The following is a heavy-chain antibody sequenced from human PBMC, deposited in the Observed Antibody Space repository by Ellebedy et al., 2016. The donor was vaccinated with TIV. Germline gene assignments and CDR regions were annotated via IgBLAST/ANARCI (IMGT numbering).Heavy chain of an antibody. D-gene: IGHD2-2*01. CDR1: GYSIITYW. J-gene: IGHJ6*02. CDR3: ARHSGYCNSISCYGNYAMDF. V-gene: IGHV5-10-1*01. Sequence: KVSCKGSGYSIITYWISWVRQMPGKGLAWRGRIDPSDSYTNYSPSFQGHFTISADKSTSTAYLQWNSLKASDTATYYCARHSGYCNSISCYGNYAMDFWGQGTTVTVSS. CDR2: IDPSDSYT.